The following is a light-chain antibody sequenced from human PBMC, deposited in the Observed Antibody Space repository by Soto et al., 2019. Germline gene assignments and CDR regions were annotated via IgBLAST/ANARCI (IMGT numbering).Light chain of an antibody. CDR2: ANS. CDR3: QSYDRSLSGYV. Sequence: QPVLTQPPSVSGAPGQRVTISCTGSSSNIGAGYDVHWYQQLPATAPKLLIYANSNRPSGVPDRFSGSKSGTSASLAITGLQPEDEAEYYCQSYDRSLSGYVFGTGTKLTVL. J-gene: IGLJ1*01. CDR1: SSNIGAGYD. V-gene: IGLV1-40*01.